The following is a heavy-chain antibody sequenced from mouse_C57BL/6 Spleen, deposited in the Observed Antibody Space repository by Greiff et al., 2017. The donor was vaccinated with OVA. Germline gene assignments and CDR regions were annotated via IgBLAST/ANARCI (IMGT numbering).Heavy chain of an antibody. CDR3: ARDRGYDGYPAWFAY. D-gene: IGHD2-3*01. CDR2: ISYDGSN. Sequence: EVQLQESGPGLVKPSQSLSLTCSVTGYSITSGYYWNWIRQFPGNKLEWMGYISYDGSNNYNPSLKNRISITRDTSKNQFFLKLNSVTTEDTATYYCARDRGYDGYPAWFAYWGQGTLVTVSA. J-gene: IGHJ3*01. CDR1: GYSITSGYY. V-gene: IGHV3-6*01.